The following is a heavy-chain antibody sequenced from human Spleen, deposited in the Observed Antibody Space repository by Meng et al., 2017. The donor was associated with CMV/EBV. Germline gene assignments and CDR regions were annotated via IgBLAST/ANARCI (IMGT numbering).Heavy chain of an antibody. CDR2: ISYDGSNK. CDR3: ARQIAAAAFFDY. CDR1: GFTFSSYA. Sequence: SCAASGFTFSSYAMHWVRQAPGKGLEWVAVISYDGSNKYYADSVKGRFTISRDNSKNTLYLQMNSLRAEDTAVYYCARQIAAAAFFDYWGQGTLVTASS. D-gene: IGHD6-13*01. V-gene: IGHV3-30*04. J-gene: IGHJ4*02.